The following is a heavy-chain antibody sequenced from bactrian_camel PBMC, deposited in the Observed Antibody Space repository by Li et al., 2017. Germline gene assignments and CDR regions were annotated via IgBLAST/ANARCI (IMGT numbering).Heavy chain of an antibody. CDR1: GFNFGTYA. J-gene: IGHJ4*01. Sequence: HVQLVESGGDLVQPGGSLRLSCAASGFNFGTYAMYWVRQAPGKGLEWVSHIAADGSNIHFTDSAKGRFTISRDNAKNTLYLRLNNLKTEDTAMYYCAKNSHPTAGDYIDAWGQGTQVTVSS. V-gene: IGHV3S1*01. CDR3: AKNSHPTAGDYIDA. CDR2: IAADGSNI. D-gene: IGHD6*01.